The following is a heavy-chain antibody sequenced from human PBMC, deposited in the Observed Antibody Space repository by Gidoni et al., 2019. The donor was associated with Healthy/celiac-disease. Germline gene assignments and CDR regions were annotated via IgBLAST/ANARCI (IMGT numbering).Heavy chain of an antibody. Sequence: EVQLLESGGGLVQPGGSMRLSCAASGFTFSSYAMSWVRQAPGKGLEWVSAISGSGGSTYYADSVKGRFTISRDNSKNTLYLQMNSLRAEDTAVYYCANPSPRGDYRDYWGQGTLVTVSS. CDR2: ISGSGGST. V-gene: IGHV3-23*01. CDR3: ANPSPRGDYRDY. CDR1: GFTFSSYA. J-gene: IGHJ4*02.